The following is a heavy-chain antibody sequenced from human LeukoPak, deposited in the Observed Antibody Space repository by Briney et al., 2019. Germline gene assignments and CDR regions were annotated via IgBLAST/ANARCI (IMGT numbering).Heavy chain of an antibody. CDR2: INPNSGGT. J-gene: IGHJ4*02. Sequence: ASVKVSCKASGYTFTGYYMHWVRQAPGQGLEWMGWINPNSGGTNYAQKFQGRVTMTRDTSISTAYMELSRLRSDDTAVYYCARDLDGSWYSDYWGQGTLVTVSS. CDR1: GYTFTGYY. V-gene: IGHV1-2*02. CDR3: ARDLDGSWYSDY. D-gene: IGHD6-13*01.